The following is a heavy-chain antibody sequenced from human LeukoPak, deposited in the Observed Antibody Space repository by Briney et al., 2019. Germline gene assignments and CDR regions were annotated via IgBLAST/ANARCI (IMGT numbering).Heavy chain of an antibody. V-gene: IGHV3-48*04. CDR2: ISSGSSSK. J-gene: IGHJ3*02. Sequence: GGSLRLSCVASGFDFSASSFNYIRQAPGKGLEWVAYISSGSSSKRYADSVKGRFTISRDNANNSVNLQMNSLRAEDTAVYYCAREFSGSYYDHGFDIWGQGTMVTVSS. CDR3: AREFSGSYYDHGFDI. D-gene: IGHD3-10*01. CDR1: GFDFSASS.